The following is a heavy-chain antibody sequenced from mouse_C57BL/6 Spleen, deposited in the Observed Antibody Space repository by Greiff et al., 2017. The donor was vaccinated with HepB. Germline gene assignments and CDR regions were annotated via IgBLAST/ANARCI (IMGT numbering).Heavy chain of an antibody. D-gene: IGHD1-1*01. CDR3: ARDGSSEGYYIDY. J-gene: IGHJ2*01. V-gene: IGHV1-59*01. CDR1: GYTFTSYW. Sequence: QVQLQQPGAELVRPGTSVKLSCKASGYTFTSYWMHWVKQRPGQGLEWIGVIDPSDSYTNYNQKFKGKATLTVDTSSSTAYMQLSSLTSEDSAVYYWARDGSSEGYYIDYWGQGTTLTVSS. CDR2: IDPSDSYT.